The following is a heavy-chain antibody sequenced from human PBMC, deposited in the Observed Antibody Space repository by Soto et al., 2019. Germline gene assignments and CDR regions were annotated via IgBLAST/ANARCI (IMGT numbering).Heavy chain of an antibody. CDR1: GGSISSGDYY. J-gene: IGHJ5*02. V-gene: IGHV4-30-4*01. CDR3: AREAGEQQLVGSGWFDP. D-gene: IGHD6-13*01. CDR2: IYYSGST. Sequence: QVQLQESGPGLVKPSQTLSLTCTVSGGSISSGDYYWSWIRQPPGKGLEWIGYIYYSGSTYYNPSLKSRVTISVDTSKNQFSLKLSSVTAADTAVYYCAREAGEQQLVGSGWFDPWGQGTLVTVSS.